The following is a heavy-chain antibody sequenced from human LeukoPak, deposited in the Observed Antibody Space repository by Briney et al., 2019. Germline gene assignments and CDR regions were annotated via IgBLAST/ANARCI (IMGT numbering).Heavy chain of an antibody. CDR1: GGSISSGGYY. CDR3: AVFWSGYPVSGYY. V-gene: IGHV4-30-2*01. Sequence: SETLSLTCAVSGGSISSGGYYWSWIRQPPGKGLEWIGYIYHSGSTYYNPSLKSRVTISVDRSKNQFSLKLSSVTAADTAVYYCAVFWSGYPVSGYYWGQGTLVTVSS. CDR2: IYHSGST. D-gene: IGHD3-3*01. J-gene: IGHJ4*02.